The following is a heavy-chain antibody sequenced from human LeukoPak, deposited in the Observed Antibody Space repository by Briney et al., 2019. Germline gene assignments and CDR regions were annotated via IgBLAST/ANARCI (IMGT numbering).Heavy chain of an antibody. CDR2: INPNSGGT. D-gene: IGHD2-21*01. CDR1: GYRFTDYY. J-gene: IGHJ5*02. Sequence: RASVKVSCKTSGYRFTDYYMHWVRQAPGQGLEWMGWINPNSGGTSSAQKFQGRVTMTRDTSITTVYMEVSWLTSDDTAIYYCARADRLHGGPYLIGPWGQGTLVTVS. V-gene: IGHV1-2*02. CDR3: ARADRLHGGPYLIGP.